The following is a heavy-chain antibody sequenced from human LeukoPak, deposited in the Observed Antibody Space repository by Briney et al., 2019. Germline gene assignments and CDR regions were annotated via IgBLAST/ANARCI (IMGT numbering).Heavy chain of an antibody. J-gene: IGHJ4*02. Sequence: ASVKVSCKSSGYRLTSYFMHWVRQAPGHGLEWMGVITPSGDGTSYTQKFQGRVTMTRDMSTNTDFMELTSLRSEDSALYFCTREFPSTGYFDYWGQGTLVSVSS. CDR3: TREFPSTGYFDY. D-gene: IGHD3-9*01. CDR2: ITPSGDGT. CDR1: GYRLTSYF. V-gene: IGHV1-46*01.